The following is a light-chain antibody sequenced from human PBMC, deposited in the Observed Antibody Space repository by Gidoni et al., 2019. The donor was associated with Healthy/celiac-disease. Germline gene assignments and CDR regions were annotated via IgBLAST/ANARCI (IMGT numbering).Light chain of an antibody. J-gene: IGLJ3*02. Sequence: HSALAQPRAGAGARREAVTISCTGTSSDVGGYNYVSWYQQHPGQAPKLMIYDVSKRPSGVPDRFSGSKSGNTASLTISGLQAEDEADYYCCSYAGSYTRVFGGGTKLTVL. CDR1: SSDVGGYNY. CDR2: DVS. CDR3: CSYAGSYTRV. V-gene: IGLV2-11*01.